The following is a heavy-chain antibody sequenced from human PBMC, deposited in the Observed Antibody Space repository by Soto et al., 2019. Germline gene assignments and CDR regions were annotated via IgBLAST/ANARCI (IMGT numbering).Heavy chain of an antibody. CDR1: GGSISSGDYY. CDR2: IYYSGST. Sequence: LSLTCTVSGGSISSGDYYWNWIRQPPGKGLEWIGSIYYSGSTYYNPSLKSRVTISVDTSKNQFSLKLSSVTAADTAVYYCARTADYDYVWGSYRYFDYWGQGTLVTVSS. CDR3: ARTADYDYVWGSYRYFDY. V-gene: IGHV4-30-4*01. D-gene: IGHD3-16*02. J-gene: IGHJ4*02.